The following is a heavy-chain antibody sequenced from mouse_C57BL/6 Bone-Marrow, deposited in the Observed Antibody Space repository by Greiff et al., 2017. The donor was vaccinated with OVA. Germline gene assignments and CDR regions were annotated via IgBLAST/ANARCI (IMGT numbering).Heavy chain of an antibody. J-gene: IGHJ3*01. CDR1: GYTFTSYW. V-gene: IGHV1-69*01. Sequence: QVQLQQPGAELVMPGASVKLSCKASGYTFTSYWMHWVKQRPGQGLEWIGEIDPSDSYTNYNQKFKGKSTLTVDKSSSTAYMQLSSLTSEDSAVYYCARRTEGFAYWGRGTLVTVSA. CDR3: ARRTEGFAY. CDR2: IDPSDSYT.